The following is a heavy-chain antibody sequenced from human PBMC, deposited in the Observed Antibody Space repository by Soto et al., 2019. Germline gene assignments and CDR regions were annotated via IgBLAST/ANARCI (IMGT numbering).Heavy chain of an antibody. CDR1: GFTFSSYS. Sequence: GGSLRLSCAASGFTFSSYSMNWVRQAPGKGMEWVSSISSSSSYIYYADSVKGRFTISRDNAKNSLYLQMNSLRAEDTAVYSCARESSSWYDFDYWGQGTLVTVSS. J-gene: IGHJ4*02. CDR3: ARESSSWYDFDY. D-gene: IGHD6-13*01. V-gene: IGHV3-21*01. CDR2: ISSSSSYI.